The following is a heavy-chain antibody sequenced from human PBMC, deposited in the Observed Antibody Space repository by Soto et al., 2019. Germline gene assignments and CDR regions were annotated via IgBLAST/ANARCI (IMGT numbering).Heavy chain of an antibody. V-gene: IGHV1-18*01. CDR2: ISAYNGNT. CDR3: ARPGYCSSTSCPDTYYYYYGMDV. D-gene: IGHD2-2*01. CDR1: GYTFTSYG. Sequence: AASVKVSCKASGYTFTSYGISWVRQAPGQGLEWMGWISAYNGNTNYAQKLQGRVTMTTDTSTSTAYMELRSLRSDDTAVYYCARPGYCSSTSCPDTYYYYYGMDVWGQGTTVTV. J-gene: IGHJ6*02.